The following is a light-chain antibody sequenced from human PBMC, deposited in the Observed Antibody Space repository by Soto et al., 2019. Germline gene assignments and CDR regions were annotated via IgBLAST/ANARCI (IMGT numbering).Light chain of an antibody. J-gene: IGLJ2*01. Sequence: QSALTQPASVSGSPGQSITISCTGTSSDVGGYNYVSWYQQHPGKAPKLMIYDVSNRPSGVSKRFSGSKSANTASLTISGLQAEDEADYYCSSYTGSSTYVVFGGGTKL. CDR1: SSDVGGYNY. V-gene: IGLV2-14*01. CDR2: DVS. CDR3: SSYTGSSTYVV.